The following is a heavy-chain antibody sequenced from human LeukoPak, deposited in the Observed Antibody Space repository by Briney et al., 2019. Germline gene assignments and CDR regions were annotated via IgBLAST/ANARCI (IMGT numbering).Heavy chain of an antibody. Sequence: PSETLSLACTASGGSISSYNWSWLRQTPGKGGEGVGYIYYSGSNYYNLSRESRVTISVDTSKNQFSLKLSSVTAADTAVYYCARGDYYDSSGYYAYFDYWGQGTLVTVSS. CDR2: IYYSGSN. CDR1: GGSISSYN. CDR3: ARGDYYDSSGYYAYFDY. D-gene: IGHD3-22*01. J-gene: IGHJ4*02. V-gene: IGHV4-59*01.